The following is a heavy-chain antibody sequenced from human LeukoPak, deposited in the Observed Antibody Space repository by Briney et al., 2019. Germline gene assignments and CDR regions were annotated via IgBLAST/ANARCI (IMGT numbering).Heavy chain of an antibody. Sequence: ASVKVSCKASGGTFSSYAISWVRQAPGQGLEWMGRIIPILGIANYAQKFQGRVTITADKSTSTAYMELSSLRSEDTAVYYCARGGGEQWLVYYYYVMDVWGQGTTVTVSS. J-gene: IGHJ6*02. CDR2: IIPILGIA. D-gene: IGHD6-19*01. V-gene: IGHV1-69*04. CDR1: GGTFSSYA. CDR3: ARGGGEQWLVYYYYVMDV.